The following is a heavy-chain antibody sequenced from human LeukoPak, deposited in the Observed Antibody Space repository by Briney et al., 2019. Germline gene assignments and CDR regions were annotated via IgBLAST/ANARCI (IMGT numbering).Heavy chain of an antibody. J-gene: IGHJ4*02. D-gene: IGHD5-18*01. CDR3: VRVGYSYGYGDWNHFDY. Sequence: GGSLRLSCAASGFTVSSNYMSWVRQAPGKGLEWVSINYSGGSTYYADSVKGRFTISRDNSKNTLYLQMNSLRAEDTAVYFCVRVGYSYGYGDWNHFDYWGQGTLVTVSS. V-gene: IGHV3-66*02. CDR2: NYSGGST. CDR1: GFTVSSNY.